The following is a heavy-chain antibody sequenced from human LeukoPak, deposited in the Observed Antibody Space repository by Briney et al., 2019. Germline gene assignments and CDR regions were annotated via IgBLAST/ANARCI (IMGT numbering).Heavy chain of an antibody. CDR3: AGDEGSRGGSYYYGMDV. D-gene: IGHD1-26*01. Sequence: PGGSLRLSCAASGFTFSSYWMSWVRQAPGKGLEWVANIEQDGSEKYYVDSVKGRFTISRDNAKNSLYLQMNSLRVEVTAVYYCAGDEGSRGGSYYYGMDVWGQGTTVTVSS. CDR2: IEQDGSEK. J-gene: IGHJ6*02. CDR1: GFTFSSYW. V-gene: IGHV3-7*05.